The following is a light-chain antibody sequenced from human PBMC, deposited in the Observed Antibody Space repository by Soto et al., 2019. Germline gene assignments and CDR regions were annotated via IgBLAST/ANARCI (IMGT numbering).Light chain of an antibody. Sequence: TQCPSILSASVGDSVTITCRASQSVSINLAWYQQKPGQAPRLLIYDASNRPTGIPARFTGSGSGTDFNLTISSLEPEDFAVYYCQQRSSWPPITFGGGTKVDIK. V-gene: IGKV3-11*01. J-gene: IGKJ4*01. CDR2: DAS. CDR3: QQRSSWPPIT. CDR1: QSVSIN.